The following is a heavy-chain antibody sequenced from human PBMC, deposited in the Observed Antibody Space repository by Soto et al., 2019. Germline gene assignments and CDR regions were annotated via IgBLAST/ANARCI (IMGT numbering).Heavy chain of an antibody. V-gene: IGHV3-23*01. CDR2: VSGSGGST. CDR1: GFTFSSYA. D-gene: IGHD2-2*02. CDR3: ARNTFFDY. J-gene: IGHJ4*02. Sequence: LRLSCAASGFTFSSYAMSWVRQAPGKGLEWVSAVSGSGGSTYYADSVKGRFTISRDNSKNTLYLQMSSLRAEDTAVYYCARNTFFDYWGQGTLVTVSS.